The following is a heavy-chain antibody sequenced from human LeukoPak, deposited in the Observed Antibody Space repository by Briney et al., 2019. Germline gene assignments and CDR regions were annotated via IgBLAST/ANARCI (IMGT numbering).Heavy chain of an antibody. CDR2: MNPNSGNT. V-gene: IGHV1-8*01. CDR1: GYTFTSYD. D-gene: IGHD6-19*01. J-gene: IGHJ4*02. CDR3: ARRGAVAGTNGY. Sequence: APVKVSCKASGYTFTSYDINWVRQATGQGLEWMGWMNPNSGNTGYAQKFQGRVTMTRNTSISTAYMELSSLRSEDTAVYYCARRGAVAGTNGYWSQGTLVTVSS.